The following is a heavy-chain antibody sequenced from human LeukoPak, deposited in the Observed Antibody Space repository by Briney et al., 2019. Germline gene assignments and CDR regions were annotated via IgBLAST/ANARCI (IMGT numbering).Heavy chain of an antibody. D-gene: IGHD6-6*01. CDR2: ISSSSSYI. Sequence: TGGSLRLSCAASGFTFSSYSMNWVRQAPGKGLEWVSSISSSSSYIYYADSVKGRFTISRDNAKNSLYLQMNSLGAEDTAVYYCARGLMAARPYYFDYWGQGSLVTVSS. V-gene: IGHV3-21*01. J-gene: IGHJ4*02. CDR3: ARGLMAARPYYFDY. CDR1: GFTFSSYS.